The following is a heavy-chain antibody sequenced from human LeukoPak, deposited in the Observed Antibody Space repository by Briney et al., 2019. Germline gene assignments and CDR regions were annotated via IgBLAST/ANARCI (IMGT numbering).Heavy chain of an antibody. CDR1: GFTVSSNY. Sequence: LRLSCAASGFTVSSNYMSWIRQHPGKGLEWIGYIYYSGSTYYNPSLKSRVTISVDTSKNQFSLKLSSVTAADTAVYYCARGTSYYYYGMDVWGQGTTVTVSS. J-gene: IGHJ6*02. V-gene: IGHV4-31*02. CDR2: IYYSGST. CDR3: ARGTSYYYYGMDV. D-gene: IGHD1-1*01.